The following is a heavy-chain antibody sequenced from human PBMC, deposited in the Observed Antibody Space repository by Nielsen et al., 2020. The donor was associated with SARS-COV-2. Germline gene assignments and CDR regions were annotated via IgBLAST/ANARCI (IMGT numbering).Heavy chain of an antibody. V-gene: IGHV3-48*03. CDR3: ARVMSYYQLLLGYDH. J-gene: IGHJ5*02. CDR2: ISSSGSRK. D-gene: IGHD1-7*01. Sequence: GESLKISCAASGFTFSNYEMNWVRQAPGKGLEWVSHISSSGSRKHYAESVEGRFTVSRDNAKKSLYLQMNYLRAEDTAIYYCARVMSYYQLLLGYDHWGQGTLVTVSS. CDR1: GFTFSNYE.